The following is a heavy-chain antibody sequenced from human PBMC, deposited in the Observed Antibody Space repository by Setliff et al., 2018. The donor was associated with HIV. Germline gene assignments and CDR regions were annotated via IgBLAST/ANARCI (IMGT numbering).Heavy chain of an antibody. V-gene: IGHV4-4*08. J-gene: IGHJ4*02. CDR2: IYTSGST. Sequence: SETLSLTCTVSSGSMSGFYWSWIRQPAGKGLEWIGYIYTSGSTNYNPSLKSRVTISVDTSKNQFSLKLSSVTAADTAVYYCARDGMRTRAFDYWGQGTLVTVSS. CDR1: SGSMSGFY. CDR3: ARDGMRTRAFDY.